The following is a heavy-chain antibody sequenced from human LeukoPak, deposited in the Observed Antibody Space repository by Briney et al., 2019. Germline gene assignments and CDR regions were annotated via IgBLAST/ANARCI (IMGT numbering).Heavy chain of an antibody. Sequence: GGSLRLSCAASGFTFDDYAMHWVRQAPGKGLGWVSLISGDGGSTYYADSVKGRFTISRDNSKNSLYLQMNSLRTEDTALYYCAKDKSGSYRFDYWGQGTLVTVSS. V-gene: IGHV3-43*02. D-gene: IGHD1-26*01. CDR2: ISGDGGST. CDR3: AKDKSGSYRFDY. CDR1: GFTFDDYA. J-gene: IGHJ4*02.